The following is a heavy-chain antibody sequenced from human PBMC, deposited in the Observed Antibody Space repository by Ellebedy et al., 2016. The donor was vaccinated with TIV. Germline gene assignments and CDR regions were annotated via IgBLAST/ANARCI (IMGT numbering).Heavy chain of an antibody. V-gene: IGHV3-7*02. CDR1: GFIFSTYW. D-gene: IGHD3-22*01. CDR2: VREDGTQK. Sequence: GESLKISCAASGFIFSTYWMSWVRQAPGKRLEWVANVREDGTQKAYADSVKGRFTISRDNAKNSLYLQMNNLRTEDSGVYYCARGQDSSGYFPFDLWGQGILVTVSS. J-gene: IGHJ5*02. CDR3: ARGQDSSGYFPFDL.